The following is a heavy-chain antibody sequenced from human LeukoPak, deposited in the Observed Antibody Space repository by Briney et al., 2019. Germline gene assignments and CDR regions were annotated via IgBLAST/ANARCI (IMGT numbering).Heavy chain of an antibody. CDR2: ISYDGYNK. CDR1: GFTFSSYD. D-gene: IGHD6-6*01. V-gene: IGHV3-30*03. CDR3: ARGFPARRGAFDI. J-gene: IGHJ3*02. Sequence: QTGGSLRLSCAASGFTFSSYDMHWVRQAPGKGLEWVAVISYDGYNKYYADSVKGRFTISRDNSNNTLYLQMNSLRVEDTAVYYCARGFPARRGAFDIWGQGTKVTVSS.